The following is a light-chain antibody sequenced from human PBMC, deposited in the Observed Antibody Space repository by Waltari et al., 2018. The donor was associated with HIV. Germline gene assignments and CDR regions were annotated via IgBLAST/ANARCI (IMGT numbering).Light chain of an antibody. J-gene: IGKJ5*01. CDR2: GAS. CDR1: RDVTNF. CDR3: QQSDSYPLT. Sequence: DIQLTQSPSFLSASVVDRVSITCRASRDVTNFFAWYQNKPGTSPKLLIDGASTLQSGVPSRFGGSGSGTQFTLTINSLQPDDFATDYCQQSDSYPLTFGQGTRLEMK. V-gene: IGKV1-9*01.